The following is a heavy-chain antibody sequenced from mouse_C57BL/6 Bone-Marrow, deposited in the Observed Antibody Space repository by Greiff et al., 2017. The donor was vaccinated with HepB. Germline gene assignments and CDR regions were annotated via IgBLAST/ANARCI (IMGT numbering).Heavy chain of an antibody. Sequence: EVKLVESGEGLVKPGGSLKLSCAASGFTFSSYAMSWVRQTPEKRLEWVAYISSGSDYIYYADTVKGRFTISRDNARNTLYLQMSSLKSEDTAMYYCTRGSLTTVVEGDYWGQGTSVTVSS. V-gene: IGHV5-9-1*02. J-gene: IGHJ4*01. CDR1: GFTFSSYA. CDR3: TRGSLTTVVEGDY. D-gene: IGHD1-1*01. CDR2: ISSGSDYI.